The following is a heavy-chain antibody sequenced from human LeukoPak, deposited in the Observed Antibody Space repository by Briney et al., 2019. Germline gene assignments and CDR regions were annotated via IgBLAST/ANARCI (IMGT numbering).Heavy chain of an antibody. CDR2: ISYDGSNK. V-gene: IGHV3-30*04. CDR3: ASRPAANNWFDP. Sequence: LRLSCAASGFTFSSYAMHWVRRAPGKGLEWVAVISYDGSNKYYADSVKGRFTISRDNSKNTLYLQMNSLRAEDTAVYYCASRPAANNWFDPWGQGTLVTVSS. J-gene: IGHJ5*02. D-gene: IGHD2-2*01. CDR1: GFTFSSYA.